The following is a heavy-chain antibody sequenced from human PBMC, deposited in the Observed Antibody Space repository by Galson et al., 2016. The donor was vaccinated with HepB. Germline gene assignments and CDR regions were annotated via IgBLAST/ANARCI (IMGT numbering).Heavy chain of an antibody. CDR3: ARLRQQIGDTPVGGFLD. CDR2: INAANGNT. V-gene: IGHV1-3*01. Sequence: SVKVSCKASGYTFTNFAMHWVRLAPGQRLEWMGWINAANGNTRYSQTFQGRVTFSSDTSARTAYLELSSLRSEDTAVYFCARLRQQIGDTPVGGFLDWGQGTLVTVSS. D-gene: IGHD6-19*01. J-gene: IGHJ4*02. CDR1: GYTFTNFA.